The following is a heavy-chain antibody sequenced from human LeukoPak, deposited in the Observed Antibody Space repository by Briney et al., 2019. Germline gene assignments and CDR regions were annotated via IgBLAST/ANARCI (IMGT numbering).Heavy chain of an antibody. CDR1: GFTFSSYA. CDR2: IIPIFGTA. Sequence: GGSLRLSCAASGFTFSSYAISWVRQAPGQGLEWMGGIIPIFGTANYAQKFQGRVTITADKSTSTAYMELSSLRSEDTAVYYCARASPPENSSGWPNDYWGQGTLVTVSS. V-gene: IGHV1-69*06. D-gene: IGHD6-19*01. J-gene: IGHJ4*02. CDR3: ARASPPENSSGWPNDY.